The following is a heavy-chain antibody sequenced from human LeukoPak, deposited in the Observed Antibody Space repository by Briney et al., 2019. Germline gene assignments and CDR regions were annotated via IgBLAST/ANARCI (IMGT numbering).Heavy chain of an antibody. CDR3: ARSLGGRFYFMDV. V-gene: IGHV5-51*01. J-gene: IGHJ6*03. D-gene: IGHD3-16*01. Sequence: PGESLQISCKASGYIFTSYWIGWVRQLSGKGLEWMGIIYPADSDTRYSPSFQGQVTISADKSTNTAYLQWASLKASDTAIYYCARSLGGRFYFMDVWGKGTTVTVSS. CDR2: IYPADSDT. CDR1: GYIFTSYW.